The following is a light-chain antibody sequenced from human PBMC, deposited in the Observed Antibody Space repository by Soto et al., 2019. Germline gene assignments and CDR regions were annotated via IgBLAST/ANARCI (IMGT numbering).Light chain of an antibody. CDR1: QSVRSAY. CDR2: GAS. Sequence: VVTRYPGTGSLSPVERVPVSFRAGQSVRSAYLASYQQKRGQAPGLLIYGASNRATGIPDRFSGSGSGTDFTLTISRLEPEDFAVYYCQQYGSSPPSVTFAQRARLAI. CDR3: QQYGSSPPSVT. J-gene: IGKJ5*01. V-gene: IGKV3-20*01.